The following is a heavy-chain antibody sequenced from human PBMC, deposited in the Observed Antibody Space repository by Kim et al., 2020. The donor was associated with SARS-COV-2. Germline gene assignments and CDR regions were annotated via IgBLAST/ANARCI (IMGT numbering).Heavy chain of an antibody. J-gene: IGHJ4*02. Sequence: NYIPFFRSRVNISVDTSKNQFSLNLTTVTAGDTARYYCARYGSGSYPRFDSWGQGTLVTVSS. D-gene: IGHD3-10*01. V-gene: IGHV4-59*01. CDR3: ARYGSGSYPRFDS.